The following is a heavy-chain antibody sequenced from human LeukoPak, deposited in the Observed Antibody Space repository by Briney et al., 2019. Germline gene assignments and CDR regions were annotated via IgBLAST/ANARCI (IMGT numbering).Heavy chain of an antibody. D-gene: IGHD2-2*01. Sequence: PSETLSLTCAVSGYSISSSNWWGWIRQPPGKGLEWIGYIYYSGSTYYNPSLKSRVTMSVDTSKNQFSLKLSSVTAVDTAVYYCARDFRVPAAAYWYFDLWGRGTLVTVSS. V-gene: IGHV4-28*03. CDR2: IYYSGST. CDR1: GYSISSSNW. J-gene: IGHJ2*01. CDR3: ARDFRVPAAAYWYFDL.